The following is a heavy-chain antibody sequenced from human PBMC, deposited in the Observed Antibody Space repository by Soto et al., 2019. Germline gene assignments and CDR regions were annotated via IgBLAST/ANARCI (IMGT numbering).Heavy chain of an antibody. CDR3: ARESQRWFGELWAFDI. D-gene: IGHD3-10*01. V-gene: IGHV3-23*01. CDR2: ISGSGGST. CDR1: GFTFSSYA. J-gene: IGHJ3*02. Sequence: GSLRLSCAASGFTFSSYAMSWVRQAPGKGLEWVSAISGSGGSTYYADSVKGRFTISRDNSKNTLYLQMNSLRAEDTAVYYCARESQRWFGELWAFDIWGQGTMVTVSS.